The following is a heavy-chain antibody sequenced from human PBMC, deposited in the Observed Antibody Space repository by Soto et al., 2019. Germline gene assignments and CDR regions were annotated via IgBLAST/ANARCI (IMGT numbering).Heavy chain of an antibody. CDR3: ARDRTIADYYYGMDV. V-gene: IGHV3-30*03. Sequence: QVQLVESGGGVVQPGRSLRLSCTASGFSFSSYDMYWVRQAPSKGLEWLAVISYDGSKKYYADSVKGRFTISRDNSKNTLYLQMNSLRAEDTAVYYCARDRTIADYYYGMDVWGQGTTVTVSS. J-gene: IGHJ6*02. CDR1: GFSFSSYD. CDR2: ISYDGSKK. D-gene: IGHD2-8*01.